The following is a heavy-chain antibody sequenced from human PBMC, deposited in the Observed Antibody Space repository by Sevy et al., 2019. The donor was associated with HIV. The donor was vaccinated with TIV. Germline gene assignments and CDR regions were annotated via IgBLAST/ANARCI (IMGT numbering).Heavy chain of an antibody. CDR3: ANNWNLDY. V-gene: IGHV3-23*01. CDR2: ISNSGGST. J-gene: IGHJ4*02. D-gene: IGHD1-20*01. CDR1: GFTFSSYA. Sequence: GGSLRLSCAASGFTFSSYAMSWVRQAPGKVLEWVSAISNSGGSTYYTDSVKGRFTISRDNSKNTLYLQMISLRAEDTAVYYCANNWNLDYWGQGTLVTVSS.